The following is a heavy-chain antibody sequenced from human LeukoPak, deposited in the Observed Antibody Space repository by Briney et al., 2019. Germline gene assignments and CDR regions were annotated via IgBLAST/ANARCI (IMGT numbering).Heavy chain of an antibody. Sequence: PSETLSLTCAVSGGSISGSSYFWGWIRQPPGKGLEWIGSIYYSGNTYYNPSLKSRVTISVDTSNNQFSLKLSSVTAADTAVYYCARLKEGIDYWGQGTLVTVSS. CDR1: GGSISGSSYF. CDR2: IYYSGNT. D-gene: IGHD3-10*01. V-gene: IGHV4-39*01. CDR3: ARLKEGIDY. J-gene: IGHJ4*02.